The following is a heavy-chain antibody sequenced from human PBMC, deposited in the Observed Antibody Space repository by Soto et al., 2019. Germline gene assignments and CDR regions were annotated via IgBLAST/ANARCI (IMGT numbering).Heavy chain of an antibody. CDR3: ALDPLHRPTDY. Sequence: SETLSLTCTVSGASINNYYWSWIRQPPGRGLEWIGYIYYTGSTTYSPSLQGRVTISVGTSKSQFSLKLSSMTAADTAVYYCALDPLHRPTDYWGQGTLVTVSS. CDR1: GASINNYY. CDR2: IYYTGST. J-gene: IGHJ4*02. V-gene: IGHV4-59*08.